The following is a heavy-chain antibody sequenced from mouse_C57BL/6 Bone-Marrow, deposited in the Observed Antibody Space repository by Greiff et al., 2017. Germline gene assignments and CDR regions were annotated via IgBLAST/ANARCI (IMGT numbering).Heavy chain of an antibody. CDR1: GYTFTSYW. V-gene: IGHV1-74*01. Sequence: VQLQQPGAELVKPGASVKVSCKASGYTFTSYWMHWVKQRPGQGLEWIGRIHPSDSDTNYNQKFKGKATLTVDKSSSTAYMQLSSLTSEDSAVLNNALITTLYYYDCWGQGTTLTVSS. J-gene: IGHJ2*01. D-gene: IGHD1-2*01. CDR3: ALITTLYYYDC. CDR2: IHPSDSDT.